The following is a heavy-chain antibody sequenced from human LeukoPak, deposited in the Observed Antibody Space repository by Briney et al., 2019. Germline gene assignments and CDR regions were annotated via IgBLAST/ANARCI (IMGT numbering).Heavy chain of an antibody. Sequence: PGGSLRLSCSASGFTLFWHVMHWVRQAPGKALEYVSFIHHNGEITSYADSVRGRFTVSRDNSKNTLFLGLSSLRVDDTAVYYCARDMSGTYSFDYWGQGTLVTVSS. J-gene: IGHJ4*02. CDR3: ARDMSGTYSFDY. CDR1: GFTLFWHV. D-gene: IGHD1-26*01. CDR2: IHHNGEIT. V-gene: IGHV3-64D*06.